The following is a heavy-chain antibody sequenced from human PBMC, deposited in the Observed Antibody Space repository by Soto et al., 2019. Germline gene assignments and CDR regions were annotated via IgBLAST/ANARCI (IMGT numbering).Heavy chain of an antibody. Sequence: WETLSLTCAFSGGSITSSNWRSWVRHRPRKGLEWIGEIYHSGSTNYNPSLKSRVTISVDKSKNQFSLKLSSVTAADTAVYYCASRYCISTSCYVGYYGMDVWGQGTTVTVS. CDR3: ASRYCISTSCYVGYYGMDV. CDR2: IYHSGST. J-gene: IGHJ6*02. CDR1: GGSITSSNW. V-gene: IGHV4-4*02. D-gene: IGHD2-2*01.